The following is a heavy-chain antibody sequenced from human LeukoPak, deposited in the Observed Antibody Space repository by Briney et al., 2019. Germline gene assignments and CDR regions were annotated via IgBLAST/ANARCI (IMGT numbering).Heavy chain of an antibody. J-gene: IGHJ4*02. Sequence: GRSLRLSCAASGFTFSSYAMHWVRQAPGKGLEWVAVISYDGSNKYYADSVKGRFTISRDNSKNTLYLQMNSLRAEDTAVYYCARDRDFWSGVFDYWGQGTLVTVSS. CDR2: ISYDGSNK. CDR1: GFTFSSYA. CDR3: ARDRDFWSGVFDY. D-gene: IGHD3-3*01. V-gene: IGHV3-30-3*01.